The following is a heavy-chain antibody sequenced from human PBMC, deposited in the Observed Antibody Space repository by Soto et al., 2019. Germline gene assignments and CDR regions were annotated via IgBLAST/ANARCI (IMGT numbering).Heavy chain of an antibody. CDR2: IIPIFGTA. V-gene: IGHV1-69*13. CDR1: GGTFSSYA. CDR3: ARGGPVMALDYYYMDV. Sequence: ASVKVSCKASGGTFSSYAISWVRQAPGQGLEWMGGIIPIFGTANYAQKFQGRVTITADESTSTAYMELSSLRSEDTAVYYCARGGPVMALDYYYMDVWGKGTTVTVSS. D-gene: IGHD3-16*01. J-gene: IGHJ6*03.